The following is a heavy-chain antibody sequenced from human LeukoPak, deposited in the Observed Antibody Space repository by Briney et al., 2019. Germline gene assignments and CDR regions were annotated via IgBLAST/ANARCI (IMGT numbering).Heavy chain of an antibody. Sequence: ASVKVSCKASGYTFTAYYINWVRQAPGQGLEWMGWINPNSGGTNYAQKFQGRVTMTRDTSISTVYMELTRLTSDDTAVYYCARGIYYGMDVWGQGTTVTVSS. CDR1: GYTFTAYY. J-gene: IGHJ6*02. D-gene: IGHD3-10*01. CDR2: INPNSGGT. V-gene: IGHV1-2*02. CDR3: ARGIYYGMDV.